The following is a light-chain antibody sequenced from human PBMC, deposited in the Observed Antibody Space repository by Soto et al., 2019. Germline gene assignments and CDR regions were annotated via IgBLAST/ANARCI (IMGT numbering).Light chain of an antibody. CDR3: QHYNSYSEA. Sequence: EIVVTQSPATLSVSPGERATLSCRASQSVSSYLAWYQQRPGQAPRLLIYDASTRATGIPARFSGSGSGTDFTLTISGLQPDDFATYYCQHYNSYSEAFGQGTKVDIK. CDR2: DAS. J-gene: IGKJ1*01. CDR1: QSVSSY. V-gene: IGKV3-15*01.